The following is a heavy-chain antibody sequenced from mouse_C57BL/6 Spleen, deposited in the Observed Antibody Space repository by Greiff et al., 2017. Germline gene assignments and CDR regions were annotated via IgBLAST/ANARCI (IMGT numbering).Heavy chain of an antibody. V-gene: IGHV1-22*01. J-gene: IGHJ2*01. CDR3: ARGGLRPTY. CDR2: INPNNGGT. CDR1: GYTFTDYN. Sequence: EVKLQESGPELVKPGASVKMSCKASGYTFTDYNMHWVKQSHGKSLEWIGYINPNNGGTSYNQKFKGKATLTVNKSSSTAYMELRSLTSEDSAVYYCARGGLRPTYWGQGTTRTVSS. D-gene: IGHD1-2*01.